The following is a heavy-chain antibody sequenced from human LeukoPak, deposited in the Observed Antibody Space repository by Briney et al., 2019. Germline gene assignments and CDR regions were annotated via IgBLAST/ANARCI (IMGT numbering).Heavy chain of an antibody. CDR2: ISSSGIYI. J-gene: IGHJ4*02. V-gene: IGHV3-11*01. CDR3: ARVAAADTAMMNFDH. Sequence: PGGSLRLSCAASGFTFSDYYMSWIRQAPGKGLEWVSSISSSGIYIYYADSVKGRFTISRDNAKKSLYLQMNSLRAEDTAVYYCARVAAADTAMMNFDHWGQGTLVTVS. D-gene: IGHD5-18*01. CDR1: GFTFSDYY.